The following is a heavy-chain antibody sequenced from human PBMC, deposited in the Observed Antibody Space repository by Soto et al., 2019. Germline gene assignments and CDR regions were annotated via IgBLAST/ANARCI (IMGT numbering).Heavy chain of an antibody. CDR2: IYYSGST. V-gene: IGHV4-39*01. J-gene: IGHJ6*02. D-gene: IGHD6-19*01. CDR3: ARLIAVADYYYYGMDV. CDR1: GGSISSSSYY. Sequence: PSETLSLTCTVSGGSISSSSYYWGWIRQPPGKGLEWIGSIYYSGSTYYNPSLKSRVTISVDTSKNQFSLKLSSVTAADTAVYYCARLIAVADYYYYGMDVWGQGTTVTVSS.